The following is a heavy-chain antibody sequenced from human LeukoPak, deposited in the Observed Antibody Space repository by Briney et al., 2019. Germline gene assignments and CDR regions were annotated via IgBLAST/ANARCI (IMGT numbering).Heavy chain of an antibody. CDR3: AKDSYSHNGIFDALDI. CDR2: ISGGPV. V-gene: IGHV3-23*01. J-gene: IGHJ3*02. CDR1: GFTFSNYA. D-gene: IGHD2-8*01. Sequence: QTGGSLRLSCAASGFTFSNYAMTWVRRAPGKGLEWVSSISGGPVYYADSVKGRFTISRDNSKNTLFLQMNSLRAEDTAIYYCAKDSYSHNGIFDALDIWGQGTMVTVSS.